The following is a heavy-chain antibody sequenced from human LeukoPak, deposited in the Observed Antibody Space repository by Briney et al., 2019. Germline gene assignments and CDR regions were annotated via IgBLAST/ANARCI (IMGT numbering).Heavy chain of an antibody. J-gene: IGHJ4*02. CDR3: AKSNILRYFDSYFDY. V-gene: IGHV3-9*01. D-gene: IGHD3-9*01. CDR1: GFTFDDYA. Sequence: GRSLRLSCAASGFTFDDYAMHWVRQAPGKGLEWVSGISWNSGSIGYADSVKGRFTISRDNAKNSLYLQMNSLRAEDTALYYCAKSNILRYFDSYFDYWGQGTLVTVSS. CDR2: ISWNSGSI.